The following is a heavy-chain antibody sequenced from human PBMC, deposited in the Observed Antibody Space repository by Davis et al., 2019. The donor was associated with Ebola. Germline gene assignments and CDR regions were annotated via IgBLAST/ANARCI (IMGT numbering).Heavy chain of an antibody. V-gene: IGHV3-73*01. CDR1: GFTFSGSA. Sequence: GESLKISCAASGFTFSGSAMHWVRQASGKGLEWVGRIRSKANSYATAYAATVKGRFTISRDNSKNTLYLQMNSLRAEDTAVYYCAREPHYDILTGYYGGMDVWGQGTTVTVSS. CDR3: AREPHYDILTGYYGGMDV. J-gene: IGHJ6*02. D-gene: IGHD3-9*01. CDR2: IRSKANSYAT.